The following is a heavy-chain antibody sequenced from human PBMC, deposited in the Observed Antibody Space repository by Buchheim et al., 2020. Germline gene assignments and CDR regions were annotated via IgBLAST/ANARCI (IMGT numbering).Heavy chain of an antibody. CDR3: ARAYYDFWSGSGRRIGFDY. J-gene: IGHJ4*02. Sequence: QVQLVQSGAEVKKPEASVKVSCKASGYTFTSYDINWVRQATGQGLEWMGWMNPNSGSTGYAQKFQGRVTMTRNNSISTAYMELSSLRSEDTAVYYCARAYYDFWSGSGRRIGFDYWGQGTL. CDR2: MNPNSGST. CDR1: GYTFTSYD. D-gene: IGHD3-3*01. V-gene: IGHV1-8*01.